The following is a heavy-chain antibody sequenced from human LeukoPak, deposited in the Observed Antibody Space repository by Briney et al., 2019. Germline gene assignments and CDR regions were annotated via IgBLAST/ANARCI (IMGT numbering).Heavy chain of an antibody. CDR3: ARQKASYDILTGHHNYYYYYYMDV. CDR2: IYHSGRT. J-gene: IGHJ6*03. CDR1: GGSISSYY. D-gene: IGHD3-9*01. Sequence: KPSETLSLTCTVSGGSISSYYWSWIRQPPGKGLEWIGSIYHSGRTFYNPSLKSRVTISVDTSKNQFSLKLTSVTAADTAVYNCARQKASYDILTGHHNYYYYYYMDVWGKGTTVTISS. V-gene: IGHV4-59*04.